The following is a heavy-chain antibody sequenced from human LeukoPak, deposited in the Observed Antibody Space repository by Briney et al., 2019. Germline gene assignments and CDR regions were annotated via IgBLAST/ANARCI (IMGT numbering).Heavy chain of an antibody. Sequence: PSETLSLTCAVSGGSISSGGYSWSWIRQPPGKGLEWIGYIYQSGSTYYHPSLKSRVTISVDRSKNQFSLKLSSVTAADTAVYYCARVKYTSGWHFDYWGQGTLVTVSS. CDR1: GGSISSGGYS. CDR2: IYQSGST. J-gene: IGHJ4*02. V-gene: IGHV4-30-2*01. CDR3: ARVKYTSGWHFDY. D-gene: IGHD6-19*01.